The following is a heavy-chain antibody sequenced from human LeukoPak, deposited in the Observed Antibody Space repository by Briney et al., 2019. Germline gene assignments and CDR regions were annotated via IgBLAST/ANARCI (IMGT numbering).Heavy chain of an antibody. CDR1: GGSISSYY. V-gene: IGHV4-59*01. Sequence: SETLSLTCTVSGGSISSYYWSWIRQPPGKALEWIGYIYYSGSTNYNPSLKSRVTISVDTSKNQFSLKLSSVTAADTAVYYCARDYYDSSGYYYGDAFDIWGQGTMVTVSS. D-gene: IGHD3-22*01. J-gene: IGHJ3*02. CDR3: ARDYYDSSGYYYGDAFDI. CDR2: IYYSGST.